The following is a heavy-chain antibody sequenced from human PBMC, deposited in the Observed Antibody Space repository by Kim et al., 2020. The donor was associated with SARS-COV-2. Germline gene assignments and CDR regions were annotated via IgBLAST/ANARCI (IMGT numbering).Heavy chain of an antibody. Sequence: YYADSVKGRFTISRDNSKNTLYLQMNSLSAEDTATYYCTKSRYANGWNGDYWGQGTLVTVSS. V-gene: IGHV3-23*01. D-gene: IGHD1-1*01. J-gene: IGHJ4*02. CDR3: TKSRYANGWNGDY.